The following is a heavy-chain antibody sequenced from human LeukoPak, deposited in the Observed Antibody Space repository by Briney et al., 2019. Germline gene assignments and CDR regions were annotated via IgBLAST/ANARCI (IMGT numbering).Heavy chain of an antibody. D-gene: IGHD3-3*01. Sequence: PGGSLRLSCAASGFTFSSYGMHWVRQAPGKGLEWVAFIRYDGSNKYYADSVKGRSTIYRDNSKNTLYLQMNSLRAEDTAVYYCAKGVLLEWFPYYFDYWGQGTLVTVSS. V-gene: IGHV3-30*02. J-gene: IGHJ4*02. CDR2: IRYDGSNK. CDR3: AKGVLLEWFPYYFDY. CDR1: GFTFSSYG.